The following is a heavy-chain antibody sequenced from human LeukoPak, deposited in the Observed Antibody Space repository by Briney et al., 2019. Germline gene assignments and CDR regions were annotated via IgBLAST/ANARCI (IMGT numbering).Heavy chain of an antibody. CDR1: GFTFSSYA. CDR2: TSDSGGST. V-gene: IGHV3-23*01. D-gene: IGHD5-18*01. CDR3: AKDFYNPVGYGYGAY. J-gene: IGHJ4*02. Sequence: GGSLRLSCAASGFTFSSYAMSWVRQAPGKGLEWVSGTSDSGGSTYYADSVKGRFTISRDNSKNTLYLQMNSLRAEDTAVYYCAKDFYNPVGYGYGAYWGQGTLVTVSS.